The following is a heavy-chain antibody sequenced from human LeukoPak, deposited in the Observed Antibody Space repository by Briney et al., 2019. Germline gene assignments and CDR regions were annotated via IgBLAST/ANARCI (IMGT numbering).Heavy chain of an antibody. D-gene: IGHD6-13*01. J-gene: IGHJ5*02. CDR1: SGSFSGYY. Sequence: SETLSLTCAVYSGSFSGYYWSWIRQPSGKGLEWIGEINHSGSTDYNPSLKSRVTISVDTSKNQFSLKLSSVTAADTAVYYCARGNPWVAAAGTLGIDWFDPWGQGTLVTVSS. CDR3: ARGNPWVAAAGTLGIDWFDP. CDR2: INHSGST. V-gene: IGHV4-34*01.